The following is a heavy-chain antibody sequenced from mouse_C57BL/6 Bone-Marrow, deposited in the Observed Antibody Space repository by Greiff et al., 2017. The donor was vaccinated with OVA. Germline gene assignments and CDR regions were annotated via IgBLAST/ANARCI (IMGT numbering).Heavy chain of an antibody. CDR2: ISDGGSYT. J-gene: IGHJ3*01. Sequence: EVQLVESGGCLVKPGGSLKLSCAASGFTFSSYAMSWVRQTPEKRLEWVATISDGGSYTYYPDNVKGRFTISRDTAKNNLYLQMSQLKSEDTAMYYCARDIAAWFAYWGQGTLVTVSA. CDR1: GFTFSSYA. CDR3: ARDIAAWFAY. V-gene: IGHV5-4*01.